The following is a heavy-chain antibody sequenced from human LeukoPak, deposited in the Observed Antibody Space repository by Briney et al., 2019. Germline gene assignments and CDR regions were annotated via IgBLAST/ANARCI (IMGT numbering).Heavy chain of an antibody. CDR2: IWYDGSYK. J-gene: IGHJ4*02. V-gene: IGHV3-33*06. CDR3: AKDFYVGPVLARYFDY. CDR1: GFTFSNYG. Sequence: GGSLRLSCAASGFTFSNYGMHWVRQAPGKGLEWVAVIWYDGSYKYYTDSVKGRFPISRDNSKNTLYLQMSSLRAEDTAVYYCAKDFYVGPVLARYFDYWGQGTLVTVSS. D-gene: IGHD1-26*01.